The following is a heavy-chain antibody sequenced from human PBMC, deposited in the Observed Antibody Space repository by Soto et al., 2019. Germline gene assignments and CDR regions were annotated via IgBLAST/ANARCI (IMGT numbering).Heavy chain of an antibody. Sequence: GESLKISCKGSGYSFTSYWIGWVRQMPGKGLEWMGIIYPGDSDTRYSPSFQGQVTISADKSISTAYLQWSSLKASDTAMYYCARRRQQLVLPNYYYYYGMDVWGQGTTVTVS. CDR3: ARRRQQLVLPNYYYYYGMDV. V-gene: IGHV5-51*01. CDR2: IYPGDSDT. D-gene: IGHD6-13*01. CDR1: GYSFTSYW. J-gene: IGHJ6*02.